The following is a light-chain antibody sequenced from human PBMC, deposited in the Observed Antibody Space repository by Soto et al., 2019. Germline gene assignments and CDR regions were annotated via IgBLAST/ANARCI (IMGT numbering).Light chain of an antibody. CDR2: AAS. Sequence: DIQMTQSPSSLSASVGDRVTITCRASQSISSYLNWYQQKPGKAPKLLIYAASSLQSGVPSRFSGSGSGTDFALTISRLESEDFAVYFCQQYGNFPWTFGQGTKVDIK. V-gene: IGKV1-39*01. CDR3: QQYGNFPWT. J-gene: IGKJ1*01. CDR1: QSISSY.